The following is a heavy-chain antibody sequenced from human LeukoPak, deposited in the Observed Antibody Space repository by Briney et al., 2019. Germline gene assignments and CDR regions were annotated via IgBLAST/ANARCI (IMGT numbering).Heavy chain of an antibody. CDR2: INPNSGGT. J-gene: IGHJ5*02. D-gene: IGHD6-13*01. CDR3: ARAPPSAAAASNWFDP. Sequence: ASVKVSCKASGYTFNCYYKHWVRQAPGQGLEWMGWINPNSGGTNYAQKFQGRVTMTRDTSISTAYMELRSLRSDDTAVYYCARAPPSAAAASNWFDPWGQGTLVTVSS. V-gene: IGHV1-2*02. CDR1: GYTFNCYY.